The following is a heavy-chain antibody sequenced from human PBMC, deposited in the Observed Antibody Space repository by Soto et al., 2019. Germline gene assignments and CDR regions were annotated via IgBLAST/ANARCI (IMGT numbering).Heavy chain of an antibody. CDR2: IYYSGST. J-gene: IGHJ4*02. V-gene: IGHV4-31*03. D-gene: IGHD3-10*01. CDR1: GASISSGGYY. CDR3: ARAARLWFGDQYYFDY. Sequence: QVQLQESGPGLVKPSQTLSLTCTVSGASISSGGYYWSWIRQHPGKGLEWIGYIYYSGSTYYNPSLKSRVTISVDTSKNQFSLKLSSVTAADTAVYYCARAARLWFGDQYYFDYWGQGTLVTVSS.